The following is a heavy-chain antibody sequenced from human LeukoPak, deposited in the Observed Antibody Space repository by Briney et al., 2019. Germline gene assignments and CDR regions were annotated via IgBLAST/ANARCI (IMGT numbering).Heavy chain of an antibody. Sequence: GGSLRLSCAASGFTFSSYGMHWVRQAPGNGLEWVAVISYDGSNKYYADSVKGRFTISRDNSKNTLYLQMNSLRAEDTAVYYCAKDHGVGAIDYWGQGTLVTVSS. CDR2: ISYDGSNK. D-gene: IGHD1-26*01. J-gene: IGHJ4*02. CDR1: GFTFSSYG. V-gene: IGHV3-30*18. CDR3: AKDHGVGAIDY.